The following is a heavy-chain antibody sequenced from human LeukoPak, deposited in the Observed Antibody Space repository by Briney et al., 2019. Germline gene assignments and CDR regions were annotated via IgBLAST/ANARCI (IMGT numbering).Heavy chain of an antibody. CDR2: ISNDGSNT. D-gene: IGHD7-27*01. Sequence: GGSLRLSCAASGFTFSSYGMGWVRQAPGKGLEWVAAISNDGSNTYYADSGKGRFTISRDNSKNTLYLQMNSLRAEDTAVYYCAEYLSPGANWGSKYYYYGMHVGRQETTDTVS. CDR3: AEYLSPGANWGSKYYYYGMHV. V-gene: IGHV3-30*18. J-gene: IGHJ6*02. CDR1: GFTFSSYG.